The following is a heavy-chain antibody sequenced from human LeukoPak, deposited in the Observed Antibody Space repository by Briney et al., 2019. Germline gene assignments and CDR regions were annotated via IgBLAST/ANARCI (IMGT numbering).Heavy chain of an antibody. CDR2: IIGSGGST. V-gene: IGHV3-23*01. J-gene: IGHJ4*02. CDR3: AKVRYTSSWHDYDY. Sequence: GGSLRLTCAASGFTFNIYAMTWVRQAPGKGLEWVSGIIGSGGSTYYADSVKGRFTISRDNSKNMLYLQMNSLRAEDTAVYYCAKVRYTSSWHDYDYWGQGTLVTVSS. D-gene: IGHD6-13*01. CDR1: GFTFNIYA.